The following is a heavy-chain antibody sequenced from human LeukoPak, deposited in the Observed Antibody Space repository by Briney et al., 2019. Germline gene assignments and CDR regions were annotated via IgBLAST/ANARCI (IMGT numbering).Heavy chain of an antibody. CDR2: ISWNSGSI. CDR1: GFTFDDYA. J-gene: IGHJ3*02. Sequence: GGSLRLSCAASGFTFDDYAMHWVRQAPGKGLEWVSGISWNSGSIGYADSVKGRFTISRDNAKNSLYLQMNSLRAEDTALYYCAKAAGAGGYDSYFDIWGQGIMVTVSS. CDR3: AKAAGAGGYDSYFDI. V-gene: IGHV3-9*01. D-gene: IGHD3-22*01.